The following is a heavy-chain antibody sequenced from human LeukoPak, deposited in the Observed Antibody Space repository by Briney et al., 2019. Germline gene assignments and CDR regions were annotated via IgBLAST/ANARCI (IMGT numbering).Heavy chain of an antibody. V-gene: IGHV5-51*01. D-gene: IGHD6-13*01. CDR2: IYPGDSDT. CDR3: AGQGRSSSWYWDY. CDR1: AYSFTSYW. J-gene: IGHJ4*02. Sequence: GESLKVSCKGSAYSFTSYWVGWVRQLPGKGLEWMGIIYPGDSDTRYSPSFQGQVTISADKSISTAYLQWSSLKASDTAMYYCAGQGRSSSWYWDYWGQGTLVTVSS.